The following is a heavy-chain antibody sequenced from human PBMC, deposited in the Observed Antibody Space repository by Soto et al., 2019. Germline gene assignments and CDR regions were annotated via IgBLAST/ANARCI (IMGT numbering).Heavy chain of an antibody. Sequence: GGSLRLSCAASGFTFSSYGMHWVRLAPGKGLEWVAVIWYDGSNKYYADSVKGRFTISRDNSKNTLYLQMNSLRAEDTAVYYCARDLIVVVPAAYPYYYGMDVWGQGTTVTVSS. V-gene: IGHV3-33*01. J-gene: IGHJ6*02. CDR1: GFTFSSYG. D-gene: IGHD2-2*01. CDR3: ARDLIVVVPAAYPYYYGMDV. CDR2: IWYDGSNK.